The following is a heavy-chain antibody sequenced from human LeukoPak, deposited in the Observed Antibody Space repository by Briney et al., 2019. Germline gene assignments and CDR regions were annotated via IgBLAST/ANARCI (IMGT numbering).Heavy chain of an antibody. CDR2: INPSGGST. D-gene: IGHD3-22*01. CDR3: ARDYYYSGTYYCAIGWFDP. CDR1: GYTFTSYY. V-gene: IGHV1-46*01. J-gene: IGHJ5*02. Sequence: ASVKVSCKASGYTFTSYYMHWVRQAPGQGLEWMGIINPSGGSTSYAQKFHGRVTMTRDMSTSTVYMELSSLRSEDTAVYYCARDYYYSGTYYCAIGWFDPWGQGTLVTVSS.